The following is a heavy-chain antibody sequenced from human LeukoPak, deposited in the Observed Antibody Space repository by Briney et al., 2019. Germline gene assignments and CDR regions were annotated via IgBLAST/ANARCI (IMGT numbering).Heavy chain of an antibody. J-gene: IGHJ5*02. V-gene: IGHV1-8*03. CDR2: MNPNSGNT. CDR1: GYTFTSYD. CDR3: ARGPQPGNWFDP. Sequence: GASVKVSCKASGYTFTSYDINWVRQATGQGLEWMGWMNPNSGNTGYAQKFQGRVTITRNTSISTAYMELSSLRSEDTAVYYCARGPQPGNWFDPWGQGTLVTVSS.